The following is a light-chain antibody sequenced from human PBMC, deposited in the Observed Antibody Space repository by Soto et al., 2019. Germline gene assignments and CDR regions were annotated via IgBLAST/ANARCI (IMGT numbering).Light chain of an antibody. V-gene: IGKV3-11*01. CDR1: QSVSSY. CDR2: DAS. J-gene: IGKJ5*01. Sequence: EIVLTQSPATLSLSPGERATLSCRASQSVSSYLAWYQQKPGQAPRLLIYDASNRATGIPARFSGSGSGTDFTLTISSLEPEEFAVYYCQQRSNFIFGQGTRLEIK. CDR3: QQRSNFI.